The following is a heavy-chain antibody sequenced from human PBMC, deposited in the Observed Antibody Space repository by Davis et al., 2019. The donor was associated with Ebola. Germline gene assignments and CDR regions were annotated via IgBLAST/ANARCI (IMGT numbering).Heavy chain of an antibody. Sequence: AASVKVSCKASGYTFTGYYMHWVRQAPGQGLEWMGWINPNSGGTNYAQKFQGWVTMTRDTSISTAYMELSRLRSDDTAVYYCVRVRDYGGNSLGAFDIWGQGTMVTVSS. CDR1: GYTFTGYY. CDR3: VRVRDYGGNSLGAFDI. CDR2: INPNSGGT. D-gene: IGHD4-23*01. J-gene: IGHJ3*02. V-gene: IGHV1-2*04.